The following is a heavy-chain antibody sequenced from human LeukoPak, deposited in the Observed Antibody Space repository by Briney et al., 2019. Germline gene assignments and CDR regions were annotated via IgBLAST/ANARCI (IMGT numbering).Heavy chain of an antibody. V-gene: IGHV3-72*01. CDR3: ARGGNLPYCGGDCYLFDY. D-gene: IGHD2-21*02. J-gene: IGHJ4*02. Sequence: PGGSLRLSCAASGFTFSDHYMDWVRQAPGKGLEWVGRIRNKANSYTTQYAASVKGRFTISRDDSQRSRYLQMTSLKSEDDALQDCARGGNLPYCGGDCYLFDYWGQGTLVTVSS. CDR2: IRNKANSYTT. CDR1: GFTFSDHY.